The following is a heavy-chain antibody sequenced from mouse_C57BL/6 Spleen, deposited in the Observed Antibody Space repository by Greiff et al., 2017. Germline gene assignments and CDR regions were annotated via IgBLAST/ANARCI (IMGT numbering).Heavy chain of an antibody. CDR2: IDPETGGT. V-gene: IGHV1-15*01. CDR1: GYTFTDYE. J-gene: IGHJ3*01. D-gene: IGHD2-3*01. Sequence: QVQLQQSGAELVRPGASVTLSCKASGYTFTDYEMHWVKQTPVHGLEWIGAIDPETGGTAYNQKFKGKAILTADKSSSTAYMELRSLTSEDSAVYYCTGEGYFPFAYWGQGTLVTVSA. CDR3: TGEGYFPFAY.